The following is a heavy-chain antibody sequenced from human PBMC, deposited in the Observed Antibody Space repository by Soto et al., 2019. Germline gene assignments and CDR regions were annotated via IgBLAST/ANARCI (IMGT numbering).Heavy chain of an antibody. CDR3: AKDPSTGPPDC. D-gene: IGHD3-9*01. V-gene: IGHV3-23*01. Sequence: PGGSLRLSCAAAGFMFSSYGMSWVRQAPGKGLQWVATIHPSGGSTRYAESVRGRFTISRDNSRDTLYLQMNSLRAEDTAVYYCAKDPSTGPPDCWGQGALVTVSS. CDR1: GFMFSSYG. CDR2: IHPSGGST. J-gene: IGHJ4*02.